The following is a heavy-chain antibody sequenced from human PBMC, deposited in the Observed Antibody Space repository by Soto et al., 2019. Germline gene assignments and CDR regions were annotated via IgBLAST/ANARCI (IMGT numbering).Heavy chain of an antibody. CDR1: GGTFSSYA. D-gene: IGHD4-17*01. CDR2: IIPIFGTA. Sequence: SVKVSCKASGGTFSSYAISWVRQAPGQGLEWMGGIIPIFGTANYAQKFQGRVTITADKSTSTAYMELSSLRSEDTAVYYCARWGYGGNSGDYYYGMDAWGQGTTVTVSS. CDR3: ARWGYGGNSGDYYYGMDA. V-gene: IGHV1-69*06. J-gene: IGHJ6*02.